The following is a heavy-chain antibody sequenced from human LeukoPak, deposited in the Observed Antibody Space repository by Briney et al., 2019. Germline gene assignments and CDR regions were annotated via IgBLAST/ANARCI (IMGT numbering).Heavy chain of an antibody. V-gene: IGHV3-7*03. D-gene: IGHD3-3*01. Sequence: PGGSLRLSCAASGFTFSNYWMSWVRQAPGKGLEWVANIKQDGSEKYYVDSVRGRFTISRDNAKNSLYLQMNSLRVDDTAVYYRARMYYDFWSGYYQDYWGQGTLVTVSS. CDR3: ARMYYDFWSGYYQDY. J-gene: IGHJ4*02. CDR1: GFTFSNYW. CDR2: IKQDGSEK.